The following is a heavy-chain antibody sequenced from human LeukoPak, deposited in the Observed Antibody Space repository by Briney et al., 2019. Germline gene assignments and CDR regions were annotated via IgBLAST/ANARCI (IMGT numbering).Heavy chain of an antibody. Sequence: GGSLSLSCAASGFTFSDYYMSWIRQAPGKGLEWVSYISSSGSTIYYADSVEGRFTISRDNAKNSLYLQMNSLRAEDTAVYYCATSATGDYYYGMDVWGQGTTVTVSS. J-gene: IGHJ6*02. CDR3: ATSATGDYYYGMDV. D-gene: IGHD3-10*01. V-gene: IGHV3-11*01. CDR1: GFTFSDYY. CDR2: ISSSGSTI.